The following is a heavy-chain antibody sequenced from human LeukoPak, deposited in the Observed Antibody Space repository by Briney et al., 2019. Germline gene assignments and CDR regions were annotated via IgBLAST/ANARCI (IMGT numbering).Heavy chain of an antibody. CDR2: IIPIFGTA. V-gene: IGHV1-69*01. D-gene: IGHD3-3*01. J-gene: IGHJ6*02. CDR3: ARVPRDRFLEWLQGMDV. Sequence: ASVTVSCQASGGTFSSYAISWVRQAPGQGLEWMGGIIPIFGTANYAQKFQGRVTITADESTSTAYMELSSLRSEDTAVYYCARVPRDRFLEWLQGMDVWGQGTTVTVSS. CDR1: GGTFSSYA.